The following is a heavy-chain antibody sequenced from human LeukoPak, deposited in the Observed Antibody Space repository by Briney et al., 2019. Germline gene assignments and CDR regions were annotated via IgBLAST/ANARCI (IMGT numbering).Heavy chain of an antibody. D-gene: IGHD6-19*01. CDR3: ARGGSMLAVADPAPHYYYGMDV. V-gene: IGHV1-8*01. CDR1: GYTFTSYD. Sequence: AASVKVSCKASGYTFTSYDINWVRQATGQGLEWMGWMNPNSGNTGYAQKFQGRVTMTRNTSISTAYMELSSLRSEDTAVYYCARGGSMLAVADPAPHYYYGMDVWGQGTTVTVSS. CDR2: MNPNSGNT. J-gene: IGHJ6*02.